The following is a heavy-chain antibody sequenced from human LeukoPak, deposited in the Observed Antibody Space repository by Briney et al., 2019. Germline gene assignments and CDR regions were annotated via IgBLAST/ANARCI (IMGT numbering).Heavy chain of an antibody. CDR2: IKQDGSEK. CDR3: ARDRYYDFWSGLTMYYYYMDV. CDR1: GFTFSSYW. Sequence: GGSLRLSCAASGFTFSSYWMSWVRQAPGKGLEWVANIKQDGSEKYYVDSVKGRFTISRDNAKNSLYLQMNSLRAGDTAVYYCARDRYYDFWSGLTMYYYYMDVWGKGTTVTVSS. D-gene: IGHD3-3*01. J-gene: IGHJ6*03. V-gene: IGHV3-7*01.